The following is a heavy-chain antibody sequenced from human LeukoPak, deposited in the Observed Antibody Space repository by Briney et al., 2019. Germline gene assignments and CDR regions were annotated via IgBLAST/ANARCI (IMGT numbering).Heavy chain of an antibody. CDR3: ATRAGTRVFDY. D-gene: IGHD6-19*01. CDR2: ILGSGGAT. CDR1: GFTFSTYA. J-gene: IGHJ4*02. Sequence: GGSLRLSCAASGFTFSTYAMSWVRQAPGKGLEWVPAILGSGGATSYADSVKGRFTISRDNSKNTLYLQMNSLRVDDTAVYYCATRAGTRVFDYWGQGTLVTVSS. V-gene: IGHV3-23*01.